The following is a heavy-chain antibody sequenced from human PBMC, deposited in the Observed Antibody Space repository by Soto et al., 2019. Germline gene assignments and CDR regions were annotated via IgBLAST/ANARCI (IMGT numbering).Heavy chain of an antibody. V-gene: IGHV3-33*01. J-gene: IGHJ6*02. CDR1: GFTFSSYG. D-gene: IGHD2-8*01. CDR3: ARDIVLMVYANYGMDV. CDR2: IWYDGSNK. Sequence: GGSLRLSCAASGFTFSSYGMHWVRQAPGKGLEWVAVIWYDGSNKYYADSVKGRFTISRDNSKNTLYLQMNSLRAEDTAVYYCARDIVLMVYANYGMDVWGQGTTVTVSS.